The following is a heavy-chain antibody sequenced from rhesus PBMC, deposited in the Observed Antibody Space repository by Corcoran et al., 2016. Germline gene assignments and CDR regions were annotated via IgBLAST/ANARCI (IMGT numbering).Heavy chain of an antibody. CDR1: GYTFTDYY. CDR3: TTRGGTAGTVVDY. D-gene: IGHD5-24*01. V-gene: IGHV1-111*02. CDR2: VYHENGEA. Sequence: EVQLVQSGAEVKKPGASVKISCKASGYTFTDYYLHWVRQAPGKGLEWRGRVYHENGEADYAQKFQDRVTISADTSTDTAYMELSSLRSEDTAMYYCTTRGGTAGTVVDYWGQGVLVTVSS. J-gene: IGHJ4*01.